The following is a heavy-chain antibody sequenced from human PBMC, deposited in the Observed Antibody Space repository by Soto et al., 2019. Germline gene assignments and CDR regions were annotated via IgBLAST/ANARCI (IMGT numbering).Heavy chain of an antibody. Sequence: QVQLVESGGGVVQPGRSLRLSCAASGFTFSSYGMHWVRQAPGKGLEWVAVIWYDGSNKYYADSVKGRFTISRDNSKNTLYLQMNSLRAEDTAVYYCARDLRDGYNYYWYFDLWGRGTLVTVSS. J-gene: IGHJ2*01. CDR3: ARDLRDGYNYYWYFDL. V-gene: IGHV3-33*01. CDR1: GFTFSSYG. CDR2: IWYDGSNK. D-gene: IGHD5-12*01.